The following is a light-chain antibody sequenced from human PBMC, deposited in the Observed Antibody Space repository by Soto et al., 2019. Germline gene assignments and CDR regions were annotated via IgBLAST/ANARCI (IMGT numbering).Light chain of an antibody. V-gene: IGKV2-28*01. Sequence: DIVMTQSPLSLPFTPGEPASISCRSSQSLLHSNGYNYLDWYLQKPGQSPQLLIYLGSNRASGVPDRFSGSGSGRDFTLKISRVEGEDVVVYYCMQALQTPLTFGGGTKVEIK. J-gene: IGKJ4*01. CDR2: LGS. CDR3: MQALQTPLT. CDR1: QSLLHSNGYNY.